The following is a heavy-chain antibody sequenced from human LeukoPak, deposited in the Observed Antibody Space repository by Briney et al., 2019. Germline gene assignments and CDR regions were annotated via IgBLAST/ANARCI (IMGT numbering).Heavy chain of an antibody. CDR2: IYPGDSDT. CDR1: GYSFTSYW. V-gene: IGHV5-51*01. D-gene: IGHD3-3*01. CDR3: ARLSYDFGGGYPLDY. Sequence: GESLKISCKGSGYSFTSYWIGWVRQMPGKGLEWMGIIYPGDSDTSYRPSFQGQVTISADKTISTAYRQWSSLKASDTAMYYCARLSYDFGGGYPLDYWGQGTLVTVSS. J-gene: IGHJ4*02.